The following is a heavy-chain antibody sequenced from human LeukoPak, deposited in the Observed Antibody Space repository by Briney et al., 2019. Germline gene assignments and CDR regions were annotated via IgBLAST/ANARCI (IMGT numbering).Heavy chain of an antibody. D-gene: IGHD1-1*01. J-gene: IGHJ3*02. Sequence: GGSLRHSCAASGFTFSNYGMHWVRQAPGKGLEWVGVISYGGSNKDYTDSVKGRFTISRDDSKSTLYLQMNSLRAEGTAVYYCVKEGTPVISHAFDIWGQATMVTVSS. V-gene: IGHV3-30*18. CDR2: ISYGGSNK. CDR1: GFTFSNYG. CDR3: VKEGTPVISHAFDI.